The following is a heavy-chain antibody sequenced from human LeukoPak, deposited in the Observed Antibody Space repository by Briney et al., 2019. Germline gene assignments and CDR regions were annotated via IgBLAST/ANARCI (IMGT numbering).Heavy chain of an antibody. Sequence: GGSLRLSCAASGFTFSNYSMSWVRQAPGKGLEWVSTIIGTGGTTYYADSVKGRFTISRDNSKNTLFLQFNSLRADDTAVYYCAKGRGTTVTAAANYWGQGTLVTSSS. CDR2: IIGTGGTT. D-gene: IGHD4-17*01. V-gene: IGHV3-23*01. CDR3: AKGRGTTVTAAANY. CDR1: GFTFSNYS. J-gene: IGHJ4*02.